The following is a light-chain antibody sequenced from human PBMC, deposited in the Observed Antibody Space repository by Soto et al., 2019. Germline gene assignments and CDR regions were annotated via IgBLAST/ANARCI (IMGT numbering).Light chain of an antibody. V-gene: IGKV1-12*01. CDR3: QHANSFPIT. CDR1: QGISSW. CDR2: AAS. Sequence: DIPMTQSPSSVSASVGDRVTITCRASQGISSWLAWYQQKPGKAPKLLIYAASTLQSGVPSRFSGSGSGTDFTITISRLQPEDVATYYYQHANSFPITFGQGTRLEIK. J-gene: IGKJ5*01.